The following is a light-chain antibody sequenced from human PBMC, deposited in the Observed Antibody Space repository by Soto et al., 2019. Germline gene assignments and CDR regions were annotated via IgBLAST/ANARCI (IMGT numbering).Light chain of an antibody. J-gene: IGKJ1*01. Sequence: DMQITQSPSTLSASVGARVTITCRASQTINRWLAWYQQKPGEVPKLLIYKASVLESGVPSRFSGSGSGTEFTLTISRLQPEDVATYYCQHWSFGQGTKVDIK. CDR2: KAS. V-gene: IGKV1-5*03. CDR3: QHWS. CDR1: QTINRW.